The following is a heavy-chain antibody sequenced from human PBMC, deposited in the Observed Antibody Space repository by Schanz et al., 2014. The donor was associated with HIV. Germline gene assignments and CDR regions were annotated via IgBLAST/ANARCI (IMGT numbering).Heavy chain of an antibody. J-gene: IGHJ4*02. D-gene: IGHD3-22*01. V-gene: IGHV1-18*01. Sequence: QVQLVQSGAEVKKPGSSVKVSCKASGGTFSNYAMTWVRQAPGQGLEWMGWISVYHNKTNYAQKLQGRVTMTTDTSTSTAYMELRSLRSDDTAVYYCARGALYYYDSTGYYHLDYWGQGTLVTVSS. CDR2: ISVYHNKT. CDR3: ARGALYYYDSTGYYHLDY. CDR1: GGTFSNYA.